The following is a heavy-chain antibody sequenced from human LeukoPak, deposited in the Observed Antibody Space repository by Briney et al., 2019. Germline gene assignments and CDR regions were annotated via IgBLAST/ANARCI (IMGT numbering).Heavy chain of an antibody. Sequence: ASVTVSCKASGYTFTSNYIHWVRQAPGQGLEWMGMIYPRDGSTSYAQKFQGRVTVTRDTSTSTVHMELSGLRSEDTAVYYCARDQEAFDYWGQGTLVTVSS. CDR2: IYPRDGST. CDR1: GYTFTSNY. V-gene: IGHV1-46*01. CDR3: ARDQEAFDY. J-gene: IGHJ4*02.